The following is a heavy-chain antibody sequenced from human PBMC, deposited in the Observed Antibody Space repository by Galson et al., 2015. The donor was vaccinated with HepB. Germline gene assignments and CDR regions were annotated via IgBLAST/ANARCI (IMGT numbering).Heavy chain of an antibody. J-gene: IGHJ2*01. CDR2: ISSTSTYI. V-gene: IGHV3-21*01. D-gene: IGHD5/OR15-5a*01. Sequence: LRLSCAGSGFSFRTYRMTWVRQAPGKGLDWVSCISSTSTYIAYTDSVKGRFTISRDNAKSSVYLQMNDLRAEDTAVYFCAKSVLEGGHWYFDIWGRGTLVTVSS. CDR1: GFSFRTYR. CDR3: AKSVLEGGHWYFDI.